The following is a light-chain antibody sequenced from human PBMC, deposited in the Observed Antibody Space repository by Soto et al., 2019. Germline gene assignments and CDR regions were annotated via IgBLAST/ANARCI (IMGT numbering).Light chain of an antibody. CDR1: SSDVGGYNY. CDR3: SSYTSSSTLDV. CDR2: DVS. Sequence: QSVLTQPASVSGSPGQSITISCTGTSSDVGGYNYVSWYQQHPGKAPKLMIYDVSNRPSGVSNRFSGSKSGNTASSTISGLQAEDEADYYCSSYTSSSTLDVFGTGTKVTVL. J-gene: IGLJ1*01. V-gene: IGLV2-14*01.